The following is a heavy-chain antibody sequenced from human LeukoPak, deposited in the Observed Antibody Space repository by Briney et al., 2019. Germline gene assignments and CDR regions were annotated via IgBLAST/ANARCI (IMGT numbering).Heavy chain of an antibody. CDR1: GGSISSYY. V-gene: IGHV3-23*01. J-gene: IGHJ4*02. CDR2: ISGSGGST. D-gene: IGHD3-22*01. Sequence: ETLSLTCTVSGGSISSYYWSWVRQAPGKGLEWVSAISGSGGSTYYADSVKGRFTISRDNSKNTLYLQMNSLRAEDTAVYYCAKDGYSKGVYYYDSSGLSVAWGQGTLVTVSS. CDR3: AKDGYSKGVYYYDSSGLSVA.